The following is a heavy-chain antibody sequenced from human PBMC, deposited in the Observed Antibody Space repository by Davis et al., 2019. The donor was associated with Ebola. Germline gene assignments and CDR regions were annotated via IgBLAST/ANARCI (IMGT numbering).Heavy chain of an antibody. CDR2: IYYSGST. D-gene: IGHD6-19*01. V-gene: IGHV4-39*01. Sequence: SETLSLTCDVSGGSISSSSYYWGWIRQPPGKGLEWIGSIYYSGSTYYNPSLKSRVTISVDTSKNQFTLKLRSVTAADTAVYYCARHAPHSGGWYSAWLDPWGQGTVVTVSS. J-gene: IGHJ5*02. CDR3: ARHAPHSGGWYSAWLDP. CDR1: GGSISSSSYY.